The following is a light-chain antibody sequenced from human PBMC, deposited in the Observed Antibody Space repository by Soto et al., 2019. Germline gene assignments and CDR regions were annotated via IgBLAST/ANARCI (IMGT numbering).Light chain of an antibody. J-gene: IGKJ3*01. Sequence: DIVMTQSPLSLPVTPGEPASISRRSSQSLLHSNGYTYLDWYLQKPGQSPQLLIYLGSNRASGVPDRFSGSGSGTDFTLKISRVEAEDVGVYYCMQALQTPPLFTFGPGTKVDIK. CDR3: MQALQTPPLFT. CDR1: QSLLHSNGYTY. CDR2: LGS. V-gene: IGKV2-28*01.